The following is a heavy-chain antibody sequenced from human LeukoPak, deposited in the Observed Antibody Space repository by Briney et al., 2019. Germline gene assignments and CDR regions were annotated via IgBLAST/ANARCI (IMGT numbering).Heavy chain of an antibody. V-gene: IGHV4-39*07. D-gene: IGHD6-13*01. Sequence: NPSETLSLTCTVSGGSVSSSSYYWGWIRQPPGKGLEWIGSIYYSGSTYYNPSLKSRVTISVDTSKNQFSLKLSSVTAAGTAVYYCARVGRRSSRYSWGQGTLVTVSS. J-gene: IGHJ5*02. CDR1: GGSVSSSSYY. CDR3: ARVGRRSSRYS. CDR2: IYYSGST.